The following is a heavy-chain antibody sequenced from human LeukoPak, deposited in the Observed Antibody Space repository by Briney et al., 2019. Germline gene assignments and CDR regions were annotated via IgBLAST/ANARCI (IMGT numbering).Heavy chain of an antibody. Sequence: GGSLRLSCAASGFTFSSYSMNWVRQAPGKGLEWVSYISSSSSSTIYYADSVKGRFTISRDNAKNSLYLQMNSLRDEDTAVYYCARLSEPHYYYYYYMVVWGKGTTVTVSS. CDR3: ARLSEPHYYYYYYMVV. J-gene: IGHJ6*03. V-gene: IGHV3-48*02. CDR1: GFTFSSYS. CDR2: ISSSSSSTI.